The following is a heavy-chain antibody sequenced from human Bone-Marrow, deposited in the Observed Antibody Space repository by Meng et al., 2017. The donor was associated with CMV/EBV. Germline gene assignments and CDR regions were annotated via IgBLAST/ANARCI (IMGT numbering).Heavy chain of an antibody. CDR3: ARAGLFDY. Sequence: GESLKISCAASGFTFSSYAMHWVRQAPGKGLEWVAVISYDGSNKYYADSVKGRFTISRDNSKNTLYLQMNSLRAEDTAVYYYARAGLFDYWGQGTLVTVSS. D-gene: IGHD3-10*01. J-gene: IGHJ4*02. CDR2: ISYDGSNK. CDR1: GFTFSSYA. V-gene: IGHV3-30-3*01.